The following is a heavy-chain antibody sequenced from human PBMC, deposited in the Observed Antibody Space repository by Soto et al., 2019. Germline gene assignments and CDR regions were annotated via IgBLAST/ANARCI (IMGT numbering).Heavy chain of an antibody. CDR1: GYSFTSYW. J-gene: IGHJ3*02. Sequence: GESLKISCKGSGYSFTSYWIGWVRQMPGKGLEWMGIIYPGDSDTRYSPSFQGQVTISADKSISTAYLQWSSLKASDTAMYYCARQGIQLWPVHDAFDIWGQGTMVTVSS. V-gene: IGHV5-51*01. CDR2: IYPGDSDT. CDR3: ARQGIQLWPVHDAFDI. D-gene: IGHD5-18*01.